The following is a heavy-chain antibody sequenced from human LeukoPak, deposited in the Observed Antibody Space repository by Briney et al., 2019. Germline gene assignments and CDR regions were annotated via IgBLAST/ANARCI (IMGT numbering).Heavy chain of an antibody. CDR3: ARDGDFHYYDSSGYYPSPFDY. CDR1: GGSISSSNW. D-gene: IGHD3-22*01. J-gene: IGHJ4*02. V-gene: IGHV4-4*02. Sequence: SETLSLTCAVSGGSISSSNWWSWVRQPPGKGLEWIGEIYHSGSTNYNPSLKSRVTISVDKSKNQFSLKLSSVTAADTAVYYCARDGDFHYYDSSGYYPSPFDYWGQGTLVTVSS. CDR2: IYHSGST.